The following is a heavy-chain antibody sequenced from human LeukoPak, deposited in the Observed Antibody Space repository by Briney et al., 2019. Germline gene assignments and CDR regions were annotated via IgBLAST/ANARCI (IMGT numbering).Heavy chain of an antibody. D-gene: IGHD2-2*01. V-gene: IGHV4-30-2*01. J-gene: IGHJ4*02. CDR2: IYHSGST. CDR1: GGSISSGGYS. CDR3: ARVECSSTSCYAIDY. Sequence: SQTLSLTCAVSGGSISSGGYSWSWIRQPPGKGLEWIGYIYHSGSTYYNPSLKRRVTISVDRSKNQFSLKLSSVTAADTAVYYCARVECSSTSCYAIDYWGQGTLVTVSS.